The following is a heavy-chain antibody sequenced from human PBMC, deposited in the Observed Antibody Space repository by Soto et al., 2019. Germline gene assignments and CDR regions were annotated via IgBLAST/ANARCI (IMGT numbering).Heavy chain of an antibody. CDR2: IYYSGST. Sequence: QVQLQESGPGLVKPSETLSLTCTVSGGSVSSGSYYWSWIRQPPGKGLEWIGYIYYSGSTNYNPSLKSRVTISVDTSKNQFSLKLSSVTAADTAVYYWAREGKLANGFDYWGQGTLVTVSS. CDR1: GGSVSSGSYY. J-gene: IGHJ4*02. V-gene: IGHV4-61*01. CDR3: AREGKLANGFDY. D-gene: IGHD1-7*01.